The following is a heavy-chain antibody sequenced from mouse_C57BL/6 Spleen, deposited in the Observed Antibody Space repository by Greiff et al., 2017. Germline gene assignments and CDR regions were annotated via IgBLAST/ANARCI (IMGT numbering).Heavy chain of an antibody. V-gene: IGHV3-6*01. D-gene: IGHD2-3*01. CDR1: GYSITSGYY. CDR3: ARGDDGYYEGAMDY. Sequence: EVHLVESGPGLVKPSQSLSLTCSVTGYSITSGYYWNWIRQFPGNKLEWMGYISYDGSNNYNPSLKNRISITRDTSKNQFFLKLNSVTTEDTATYYCARGDDGYYEGAMDYWGQGTSVTVSS. J-gene: IGHJ4*01. CDR2: ISYDGSN.